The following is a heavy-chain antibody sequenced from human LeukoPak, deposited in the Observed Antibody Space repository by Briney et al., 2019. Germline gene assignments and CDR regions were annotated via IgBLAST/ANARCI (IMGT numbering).Heavy chain of an antibody. CDR3: ARSYYDVLTGFGEVDY. CDR1: GFTFSSYA. CDR2: ISYDGTNK. D-gene: IGHD3-9*01. V-gene: IGHV3-30*04. Sequence: GGSLRLSCAASGFTFSSYAMHWVRQAPGKGLEWVAVISYDGTNKYFADSVKGRVIISRDNSKNTLSLQMNSLRAGDTAVYYCARSYYDVLTGFGEVDYWGQGTLVTVSS. J-gene: IGHJ4*02.